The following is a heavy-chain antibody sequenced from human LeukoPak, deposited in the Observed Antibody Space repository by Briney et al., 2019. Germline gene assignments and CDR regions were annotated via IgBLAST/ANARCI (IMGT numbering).Heavy chain of an antibody. D-gene: IGHD3-9*01. CDR1: GFTFSSYS. V-gene: IGHV3-48*01. J-gene: IGHJ4*02. Sequence: GGSLRLSCAASGFTFSSYSMNWVRQAPGEGLEWVSYISSLSGTIYYADSVKGRFTISRDNAKKSLYLQMDSLRAEDTAVYYCAKFHDYDILTGYAIDYWGQGTLVTVSS. CDR3: AKFHDYDILTGYAIDY. CDR2: ISSLSGTI.